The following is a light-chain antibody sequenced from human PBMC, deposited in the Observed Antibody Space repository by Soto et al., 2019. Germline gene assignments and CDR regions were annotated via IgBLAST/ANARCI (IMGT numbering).Light chain of an antibody. Sequence: QSVLTQSPSASGTPGQKVTISCSGSSSNVGSNAVNWFQQVPGTAPKIVIYSSSHRPPGVPDRVSASKSGTSAALVISGLQSEDEADYYCASWDDSLNGWVFGGGTKLTVL. J-gene: IGLJ3*02. CDR3: ASWDDSLNGWV. CDR1: SSNVGSNA. V-gene: IGLV1-44*01. CDR2: SSS.